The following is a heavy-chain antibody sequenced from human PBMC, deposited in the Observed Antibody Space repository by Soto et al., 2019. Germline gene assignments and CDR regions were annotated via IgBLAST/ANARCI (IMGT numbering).Heavy chain of an antibody. Sequence: GESLKISCKGSGYSFTSYWIGWVRQMPGKGLEWMGIIYPGDSDTRYSPSFQGQVTISADKSISTAYLQWSSLKASDTAMYYCARHNSMGSYYYGMDVWGQGTTVTVSS. D-gene: IGHD3-10*01. V-gene: IGHV5-51*01. CDR1: GYSFTSYW. J-gene: IGHJ6*02. CDR3: ARHNSMGSYYYGMDV. CDR2: IYPGDSDT.